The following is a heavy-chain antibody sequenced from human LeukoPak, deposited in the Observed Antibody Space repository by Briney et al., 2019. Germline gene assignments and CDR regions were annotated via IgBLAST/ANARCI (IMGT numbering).Heavy chain of an antibody. D-gene: IGHD3-9*01. CDR3: ARDLRGLRYFAWSPLEY. CDR1: GGTFSSYA. Sequence: SVKVSCKASGGTFSSYAISWVRQAPGQGLEWMGGIIPIFNTANYAEKFQGRVTITADESTSTAYMELSSLRSEDTAVYYCARDLRGLRYFAWSPLEYWGQGTLSPSPQ. J-gene: IGHJ4*02. CDR2: IIPIFNTA. V-gene: IGHV1-69*01.